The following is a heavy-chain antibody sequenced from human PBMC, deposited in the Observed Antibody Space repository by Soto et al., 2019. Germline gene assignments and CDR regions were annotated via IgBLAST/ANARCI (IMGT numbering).Heavy chain of an antibody. CDR3: AKARPPYSASYFYGMDV. V-gene: IGHV3-23*01. J-gene: IGHJ6*02. D-gene: IGHD1-26*01. Sequence: EVQLLESGGGLVQPGGSLRLSCAASGFTFSSYAMSWVRQAPGKGLEWVSAISGSGGSTYYADSVKGRFTISRDNSKNTQYLQMNSLRAEDTAVYYCAKARPPYSASYFYGMDVWGQGTTVTVSS. CDR1: GFTFSSYA. CDR2: ISGSGGST.